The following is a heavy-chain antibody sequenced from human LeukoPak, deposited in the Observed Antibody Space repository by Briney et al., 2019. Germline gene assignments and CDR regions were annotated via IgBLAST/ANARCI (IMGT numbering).Heavy chain of an antibody. CDR2: ISSSSSYI. J-gene: IGHJ4*02. Sequence: GGSLRLSCAASGFTFSSCSMNWVRQAPGKGLEWVSSISSSSSYIYYADSVKGRFTISRDNAKNSLYLQMNSLRAEDTAVYYCARDLYDSSGYNYWGQGTLVTVSS. CDR3: ARDLYDSSGYNY. V-gene: IGHV3-21*01. D-gene: IGHD3-22*01. CDR1: GFTFSSCS.